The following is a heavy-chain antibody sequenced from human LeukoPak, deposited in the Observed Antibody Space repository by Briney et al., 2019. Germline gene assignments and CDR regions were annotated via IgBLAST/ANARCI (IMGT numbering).Heavy chain of an antibody. CDR2: INHSGST. J-gene: IGHJ4*02. V-gene: IGHV4-34*01. Sequence: YPSETLSLTCAVYGGSFSGYYWSWIRQPPGKGLEWIGEINHSGSTNYNPSLKSRVTISVDTSKNQFSLKLSSVTAADTAVYYCARLDVDSSGYPFDYWGQGTLVTVSS. D-gene: IGHD3-22*01. CDR3: ARLDVDSSGYPFDY. CDR1: GGSFSGYY.